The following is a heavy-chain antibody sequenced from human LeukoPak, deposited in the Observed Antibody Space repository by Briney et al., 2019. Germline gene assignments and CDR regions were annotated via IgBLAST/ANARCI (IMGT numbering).Heavy chain of an antibody. CDR1: GGTFSSYA. Sequence: SVKVSCKASGGTFSSYAISWVRQAPGQGLEWMGRIIPILGIANYAQKLQGRVTMTTDTSTSTAYMELRSLRSDDTAVYYCARARGSYLDYWGQGTLVTVSS. V-gene: IGHV1-69*04. CDR3: ARARGSYLDY. J-gene: IGHJ4*02. CDR2: IIPILGIA. D-gene: IGHD3-16*01.